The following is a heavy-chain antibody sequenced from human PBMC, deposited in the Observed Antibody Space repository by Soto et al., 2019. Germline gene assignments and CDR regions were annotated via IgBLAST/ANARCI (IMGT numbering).Heavy chain of an antibody. CDR3: ARGGTIAVTTIGDY. J-gene: IGHJ4*01. V-gene: IGHV3-48*02. D-gene: IGHD5-12*01. Sequence: PGGSLRLSCAASGFTFRSYNMNWVRQSPGKGLDWLSYISSSSSTIYYADSVKGRFTISRDNAKNSLYLQMNSLRDDDTAMYYCARGGTIAVTTIGDYWGQGTLVTVSS. CDR2: ISSSSSTI. CDR1: GFTFRSYN.